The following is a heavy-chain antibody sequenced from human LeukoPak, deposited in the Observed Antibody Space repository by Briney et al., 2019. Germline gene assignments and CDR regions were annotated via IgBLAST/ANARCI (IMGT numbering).Heavy chain of an antibody. J-gene: IGHJ4*02. D-gene: IGHD3-22*01. CDR1: GYTFTSNG. V-gene: IGHV1-18*01. CDR3: ATSDYNDSSGYYYFDY. Sequence: EASVKVSCKASGYTFTSNGISWVRQAPGQGLEGMGWISAYSGNTNNAQKLQGRATMTTDTSTSTAYMELRSLRSDDTAVYYCATSDYNDSSGYYYFDYWGQGTLVTVSS. CDR2: ISAYSGNT.